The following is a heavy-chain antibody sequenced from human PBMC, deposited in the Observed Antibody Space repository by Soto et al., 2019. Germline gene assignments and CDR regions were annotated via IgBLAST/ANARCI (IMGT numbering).Heavy chain of an antibody. CDR3: ARDSYGDGLYYYYGMDV. J-gene: IGHJ6*02. CDR1: GGTFSSYA. D-gene: IGHD4-17*01. Sequence: QVQLVQSGAEVKKPGSSVKVSCKASGGTFSSYAISWVRQAPGQGLEWMGGIIPIFGTANYAQKFQGRVTITADESTSTADMELSSLRSEDTAVYDCARDSYGDGLYYYYGMDVWGQGTTVTVSS. V-gene: IGHV1-69*12. CDR2: IIPIFGTA.